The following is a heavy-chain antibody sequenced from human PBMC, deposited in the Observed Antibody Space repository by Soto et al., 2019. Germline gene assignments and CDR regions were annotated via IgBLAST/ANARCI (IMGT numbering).Heavy chain of an antibody. CDR2: ISASGTR. Sequence: EVQLLESGGGSVQPGGSLRLSCAASGFTFSNYAMSWVRQAPEKGLEWVSAISASGTRDYADSVKRRFTISRDNSKNPLYLQTNSLRAEDTAVYCCARDRIQRWFDTEYVPHWGQGTLVTVAS. V-gene: IGHV3-23*01. CDR3: ARDRIQRWFDTEYVPH. D-gene: IGHD5-18*01. J-gene: IGHJ1*01. CDR1: GFTFSNYA.